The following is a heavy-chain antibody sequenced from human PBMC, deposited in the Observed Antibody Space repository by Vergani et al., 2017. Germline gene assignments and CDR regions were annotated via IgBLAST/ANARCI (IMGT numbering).Heavy chain of an antibody. CDR1: DSSIMTNPY. J-gene: IGHJ6*02. D-gene: IGHD3-10*01. CDR3: TRRRGSGSFFPSSYFYGMDV. V-gene: IGHV4-38-2*01. CDR2: IHHSGDT. Sequence: QVQLQESGPGLVKPSETLTLTCDVSDSSIMTNPYWGWFRQSPGKGLEWIGCIHHSGDTHYNSSLKSRVSISIVSSSKFSLSLTSVTAADTASYYCTRRRGSGSFFPSSYFYGMDVWGHGTTVTVSS.